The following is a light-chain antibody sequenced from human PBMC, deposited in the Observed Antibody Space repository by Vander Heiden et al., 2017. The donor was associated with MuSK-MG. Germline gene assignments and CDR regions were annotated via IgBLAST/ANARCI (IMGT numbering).Light chain of an antibody. CDR1: QSISSY. J-gene: IGKJ2*01. Sequence: DIQMTQSPSSLSASVGDRVTITCRASQSISSYLNWYQQKPGKAPKLLIYAASSLQSGVPSRFSGSGSGTDFTLTISSLQPEDFATYYCQQRYSTLSTFGQGTKLEIK. CDR2: AAS. V-gene: IGKV1-39*01. CDR3: QQRYSTLST.